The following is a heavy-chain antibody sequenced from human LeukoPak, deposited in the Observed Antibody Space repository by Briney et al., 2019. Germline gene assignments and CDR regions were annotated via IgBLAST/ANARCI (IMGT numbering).Heavy chain of an antibody. Sequence: GRSLRLSCAASGFTFSSYWMSWVRQAPGKGLEWVANIKQDGSEKYYVDSVKGRFTISRDNAKNSLYLQMNSLRAEDTAVYYCARVGLQKYCSGGSCYLDYWGQGTLVTVSS. CDR2: IKQDGSEK. D-gene: IGHD2-15*01. V-gene: IGHV3-7*01. J-gene: IGHJ4*02. CDR3: ARVGLQKYCSGGSCYLDY. CDR1: GFTFSSYW.